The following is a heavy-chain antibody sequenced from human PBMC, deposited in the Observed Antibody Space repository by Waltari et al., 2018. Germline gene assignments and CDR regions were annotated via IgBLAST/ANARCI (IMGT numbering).Heavy chain of an antibody. D-gene: IGHD2-2*01. CDR2: INHRGSP. Sequence: QVQLQQWGAGLLKPSETLSLTCAVYGGSFSGYYWSWIRQPPGKGLEWIGEINHRGSPNYNPSLKSRVTISVDTSKNQFSLKLSSVTAADTAVYYCARGRGVVVPAARDYYYMDVWGKGTTVTISS. J-gene: IGHJ6*03. CDR1: GGSFSGYY. V-gene: IGHV4-34*01. CDR3: ARGRGVVVPAARDYYYMDV.